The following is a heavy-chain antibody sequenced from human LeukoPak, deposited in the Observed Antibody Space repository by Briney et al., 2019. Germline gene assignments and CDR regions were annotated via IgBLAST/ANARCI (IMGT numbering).Heavy chain of an antibody. D-gene: IGHD2-15*01. CDR2: INSDGSST. Sequence: GGSLRLSCAASGFTFSSYWMHWVRQAPGKGLVWVSRINSDGSSTSYADSVKGRFTISRDNSKNTLYLQMNSLRAEDTAVYYCAKAGAVVVVAAKYFDYWGQGTLVTVSS. CDR1: GFTFSSYW. V-gene: IGHV3-74*01. CDR3: AKAGAVVVVAAKYFDY. J-gene: IGHJ4*02.